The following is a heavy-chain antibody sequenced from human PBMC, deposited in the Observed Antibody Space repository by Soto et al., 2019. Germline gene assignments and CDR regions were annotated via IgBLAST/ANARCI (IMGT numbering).Heavy chain of an antibody. J-gene: IGHJ4*02. CDR1: GFTLSSYW. D-gene: IGHD6-19*01. V-gene: IGHV3-7*03. CDR2: IKQDGSET. CDR3: ARGSGWLSDY. Sequence: DVQLVESGGGLVQPGGSLRLSCAVSGFTLSSYWMNWVRQAPGKGLEWVAVIKQDGSETYYVDSVKGRFTISRETENNSLYLHMNSLRGEDTAVYYCARGSGWLSDYWGRGTLVIVSS.